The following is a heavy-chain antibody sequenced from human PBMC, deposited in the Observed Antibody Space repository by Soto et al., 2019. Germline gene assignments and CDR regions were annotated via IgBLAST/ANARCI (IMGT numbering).Heavy chain of an antibody. V-gene: IGHV1-3*01. CDR1: GYTFTSYA. CDR3: ASSYSNYALIDYYYYGMDV. D-gene: IGHD4-4*01. J-gene: IGHJ6*02. Sequence: QVQLVQSGAEVKKPGASVKVSCKASGYTFTSYAMHWVRQAPGQRLEWMGWINAGNGNTKYSQKFQGRVTITRDTFASTAYMALSSLRSEDTAVYYCASSYSNYALIDYYYYGMDVWGQGTTVTVSS. CDR2: INAGNGNT.